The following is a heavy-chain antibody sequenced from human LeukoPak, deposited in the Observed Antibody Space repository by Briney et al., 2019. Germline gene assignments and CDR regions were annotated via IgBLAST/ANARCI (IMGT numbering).Heavy chain of an antibody. CDR1: GLTFSNYA. CDR2: ISGRGGST. Sequence: PGGSLRLSCAASGLTFSNYAMSWVRQPPGKGLEWVSVISGRGGSTYYAESVKGRFTISRDKSENTPYLQMNSLRAEDTAIYYCAKAHDYGGNTNYFDFWGQGTLVTVSS. J-gene: IGHJ4*02. D-gene: IGHD4-23*01. V-gene: IGHV3-23*01. CDR3: AKAHDYGGNTNYFDF.